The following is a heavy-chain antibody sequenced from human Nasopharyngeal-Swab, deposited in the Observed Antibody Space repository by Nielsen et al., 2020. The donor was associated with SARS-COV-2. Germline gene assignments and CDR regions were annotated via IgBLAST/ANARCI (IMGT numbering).Heavy chain of an antibody. V-gene: IGHV5-51*01. CDR1: GYSFTSYW. Sequence: KVSCKGSGYSFTSYWIGWVRQMPGKGLEWMGIIYPGDSDTRYSPSFQGQVTISADKSISTAYLQWSSLKASDTAMYYCARRPTNGDYGAYGMDVWGQGTTVTASS. CDR3: ARRPTNGDYGAYGMDV. CDR2: IYPGDSDT. J-gene: IGHJ6*02. D-gene: IGHD4-17*01.